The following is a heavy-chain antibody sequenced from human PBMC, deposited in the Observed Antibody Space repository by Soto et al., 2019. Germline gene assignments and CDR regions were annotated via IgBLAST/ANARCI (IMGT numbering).Heavy chain of an antibody. CDR3: VRSSGSQPRAGWFDP. CDR2: ISWNSVTI. J-gene: IGHJ5*02. V-gene: IGHV3-9*01. D-gene: IGHD1-26*01. CDR1: GFNFDDHA. Sequence: EVHLVESGGGLAQPGWSRRLSCAASGFNFDDHAMHWVRQTPGKGLEWVSGISWNSVTINYADSIKGRFTISRDNAKRTLYLQMTNLTPADTAMYFCVRSSGSQPRAGWFDPWGQGTLVTVS.